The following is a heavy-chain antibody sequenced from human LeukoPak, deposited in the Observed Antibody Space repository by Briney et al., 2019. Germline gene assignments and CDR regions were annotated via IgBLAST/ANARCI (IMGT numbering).Heavy chain of an antibody. CDR2: ISVYGAST. J-gene: IGHJ4*02. CDR3: AKEYCSGGNCYSFFDS. Sequence: GGSLRLSCEASGFTFSSYALSWVRQAPGKGLEWVSAISVYGASTYYADSVKGRSTISRDNSKNTLYLQMNSLRAEDTAIYYCAKEYCSGGNCYSFFDSWGQGTLVTVSS. CDR1: GFTFSSYA. V-gene: IGHV3-23*01. D-gene: IGHD2-15*01.